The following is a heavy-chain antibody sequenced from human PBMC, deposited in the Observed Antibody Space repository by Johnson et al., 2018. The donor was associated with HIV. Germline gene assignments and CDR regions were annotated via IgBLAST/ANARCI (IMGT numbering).Heavy chain of an antibody. Sequence: VQLVESGGGLVQPGGSLRLSCAASGFTFSSYAMHWVRQAPGKGLEWVAVISYDGSNKYYADSVKGRFTISRDNSKNTLYLQMNSLRAEDTAVYYCARDRRDVSSARWFGPTRRAFDIWGQGTMVTVSS. J-gene: IGHJ3*02. CDR3: ARDRRDVSSARWFGPTRRAFDI. CDR2: ISYDGSNK. CDR1: GFTFSSYA. D-gene: IGHD3-10*01. V-gene: IGHV3-30*04.